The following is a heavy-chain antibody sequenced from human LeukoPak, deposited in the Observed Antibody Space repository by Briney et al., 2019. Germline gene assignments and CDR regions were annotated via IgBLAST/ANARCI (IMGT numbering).Heavy chain of an antibody. CDR2: ISYDGSNK. CDR1: GFTFSSYA. CDR3: EGSDLFDY. Sequence: GGSLRLSCAASGFTFSSYAMSWVRQAPGKGLEWVAVISYDGSNKYYADSVKGRFTISRDNSKNTLYLQMNSLRAEDTAVYYCEGSDLFDYWGQGTLVTVSS. D-gene: IGHD2-21*02. J-gene: IGHJ4*02. V-gene: IGHV3-30-3*01.